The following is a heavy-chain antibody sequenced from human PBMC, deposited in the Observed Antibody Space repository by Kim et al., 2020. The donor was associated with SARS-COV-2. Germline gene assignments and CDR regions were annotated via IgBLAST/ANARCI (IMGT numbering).Heavy chain of an antibody. CDR2: ISYDGSNK. CDR3: AKDNENQEWPRRDYYYGMDV. Sequence: GGSLRLSCAASGFTFSSYGMHWVRQAPGKGLEWVAVISYDGSNKYYADSVKGRFTISRDNSKNTLYLQMNSLRAEDTAVYYCAKDNENQEWPRRDYYYGMDVWGQGTTVTVSS. D-gene: IGHD3-3*01. CDR1: GFTFSSYG. J-gene: IGHJ6*02. V-gene: IGHV3-30*18.